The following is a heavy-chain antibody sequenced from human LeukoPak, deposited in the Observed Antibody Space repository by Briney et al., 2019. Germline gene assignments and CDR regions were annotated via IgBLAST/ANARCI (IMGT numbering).Heavy chain of an antibody. V-gene: IGHV3-64*01. D-gene: IGHD5-24*01. CDR1: GFTFSSYA. CDR3: ARGRDGYNPFDY. CDR2: ISSNGGST. J-gene: IGHJ4*02. Sequence: GGSLRLSCAASGFTFSSYAMHWVRQAPGKGLEYVSAISSNGGSTYYANSVKGRFTISRDNSKNTLYLQMGSLRAEDMAVYYCARGRDGYNPFDYWGQGTLVTVSS.